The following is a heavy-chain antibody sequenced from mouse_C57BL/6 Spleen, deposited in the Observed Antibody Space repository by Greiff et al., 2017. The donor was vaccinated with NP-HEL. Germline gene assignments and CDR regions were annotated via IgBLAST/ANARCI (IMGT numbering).Heavy chain of an antibody. CDR3: ARNKGELRGAMDY. D-gene: IGHD1-1*01. J-gene: IGHJ4*01. CDR2: IYPGDGDT. Sequence: QVQLQQSGPELVKPGASVKISCKASGYAFSSSWMNWVKQRPGKGLEWIGRIYPGDGDTNYNGKFKGKVTLTADKSSSTAYMQLSSLTSEDSAVYFCARNKGELRGAMDYWGQGTTVTVSS. V-gene: IGHV1-82*01. CDR1: GYAFSSSW.